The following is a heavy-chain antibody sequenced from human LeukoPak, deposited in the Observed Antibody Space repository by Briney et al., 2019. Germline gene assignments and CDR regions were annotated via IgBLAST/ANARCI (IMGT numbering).Heavy chain of an antibody. CDR3: IRVDASFDY. Sequence: GGSLVLSCAASGFTFSGSAMHWVRQASGKGLEWVGRIRSKANSYATAYAASVKGRFIISRDDSKNTAYLQMNSLKSEDTAVYYCIRVDASFDYWGQGTLVTVSS. J-gene: IGHJ4*02. V-gene: IGHV3-73*01. CDR1: GFTFSGSA. D-gene: IGHD3/OR15-3a*01. CDR2: IRSKANSYAT.